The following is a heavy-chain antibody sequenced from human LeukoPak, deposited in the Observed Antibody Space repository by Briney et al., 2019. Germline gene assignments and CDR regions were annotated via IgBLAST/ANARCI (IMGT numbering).Heavy chain of an antibody. V-gene: IGHV3-64*01. Sequence: GASVKVSCKASGGTFSTYAMHWVRQAPGRGLEYVSSISGSGGGTYYANSVKGRFTISRDNSKDTLYLQMGSLKSDDMAVYYCERRAVTSDRQYGYFHLWGRGTLVTVSS. CDR3: ERRAVTSDRQYGYFHL. CDR2: ISGSGGGT. CDR1: GGTFSTYA. J-gene: IGHJ2*01. D-gene: IGHD4-11*01.